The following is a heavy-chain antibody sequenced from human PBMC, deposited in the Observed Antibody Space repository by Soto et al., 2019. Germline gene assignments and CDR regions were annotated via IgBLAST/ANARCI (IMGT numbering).Heavy chain of an antibody. D-gene: IGHD6-13*01. V-gene: IGHV6-1*01. J-gene: IGHJ5*02. CDR2: TYYRSKWYN. CDR1: GDSVSSNSAA. CDR3: ARDNRLPRQHRVEWFDP. Sequence: SQTLSLTGAISGDSVSSNSAAWNWIRQSPSRGLEWLGRTYYRSKWYNDYAVSVKSRITINPDTSKNQFSLQLNSVTPEDTAVYYCARDNRLPRQHRVEWFDPWGQGTLVTVSS.